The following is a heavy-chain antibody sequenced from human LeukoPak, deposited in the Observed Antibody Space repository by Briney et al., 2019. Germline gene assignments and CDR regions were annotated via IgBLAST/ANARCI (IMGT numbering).Heavy chain of an antibody. Sequence: SETLSLTCTVSGGSISSSSYYWSWIRQPTGKGLEWIGYIYYSGSTNYNPSLKSRVTISVDTSKNQFSLKLSSVTAADTAVYYCTRRLRFLEWAFDIWGQGTMVTVSS. J-gene: IGHJ3*02. D-gene: IGHD3-3*01. CDR3: TRRLRFLEWAFDI. CDR1: GGSISSSSYY. CDR2: IYYSGST. V-gene: IGHV4-61*01.